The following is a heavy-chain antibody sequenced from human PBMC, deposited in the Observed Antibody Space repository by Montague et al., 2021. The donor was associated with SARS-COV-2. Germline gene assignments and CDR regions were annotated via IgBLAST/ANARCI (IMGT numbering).Heavy chain of an antibody. D-gene: IGHD4-17*01. CDR2: IYYSGST. J-gene: IGHJ6*02. V-gene: IGHV4-39*02. Sequence: SETLSLTCTVSGGSISSGGYYWSWIRQYPGKGLEWIGYIYYSGSTYYNPSLKSRVTISVDTSKNQFSLKLSSVTAADTAVCYCARDYGDDGSGYDYGMDVWGQGTTVTVSS. CDR1: GGSISSGGYY. CDR3: ARDYGDDGSGYDYGMDV.